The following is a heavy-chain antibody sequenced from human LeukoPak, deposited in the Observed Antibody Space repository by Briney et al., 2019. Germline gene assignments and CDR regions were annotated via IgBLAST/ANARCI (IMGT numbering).Heavy chain of an antibody. CDR2: IYYSGST. CDR1: GGSISGYY. V-gene: IGHV4-59*01. Sequence: SETLSLTCTVSGGSISGYYWSWIRQPPGKGLEWIGYIYYSGSTSYNPSLKSRVTISVDTSTNQFSLKLRSVTAADTAVYYCAREDSGYDYSPFDYWGQGTLVTVSS. D-gene: IGHD5-12*01. J-gene: IGHJ4*02. CDR3: AREDSGYDYSPFDY.